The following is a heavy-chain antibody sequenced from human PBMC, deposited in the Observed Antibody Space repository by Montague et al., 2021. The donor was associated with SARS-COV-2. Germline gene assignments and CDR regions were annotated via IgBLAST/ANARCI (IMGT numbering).Heavy chain of an antibody. V-gene: IGHV4-30-2*01. Sequence: SGRNHYNPSLKSRITISVDRSKNQFSLRLNSVTAADTSVYYCARKIIANAFDVWGHGTTVTVSS. J-gene: IGHJ3*01. D-gene: IGHD2/OR15-2a*01. CDR2: SGRN. CDR3: ARKIIANAFDV.